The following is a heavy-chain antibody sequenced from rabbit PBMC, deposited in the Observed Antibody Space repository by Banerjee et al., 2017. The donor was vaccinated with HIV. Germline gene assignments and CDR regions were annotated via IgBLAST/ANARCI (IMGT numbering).Heavy chain of an antibody. CDR1: GFSFSSNW. D-gene: IGHD1-1*01. V-gene: IGHV1S45*01. Sequence: LEESGGGLVKPGGTLTLTCTVSGFSFSSNWICWVRQAPGKGLEWIACIDTNDGDTDYASWAKGRFTISKTSSTTVTLQVTRLTAADTATYFCARDTSSSFSSYGMDLRGPGTLVTVS. CDR3: ARDTSSSFSSYGMDL. J-gene: IGHJ6*01. CDR2: IDTNDGDT.